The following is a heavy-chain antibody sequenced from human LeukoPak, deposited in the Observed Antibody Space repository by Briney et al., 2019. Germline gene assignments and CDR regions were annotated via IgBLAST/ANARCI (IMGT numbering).Heavy chain of an antibody. J-gene: IGHJ6*02. CDR1: GFTFSTFA. CDR3: AKGRGWFYGMDV. Sequence: PGESLRLSCAASGFTFSTFAMTWVRQAPGKGLEWVSGISGSGGRTYYADSVKGRFTISRDNSKNTLYLQMNSLRVEDTAVYYCAKGRGWFYGMDVWGQGTTVTVSS. D-gene: IGHD2-15*01. CDR2: ISGSGGRT. V-gene: IGHV3-23*01.